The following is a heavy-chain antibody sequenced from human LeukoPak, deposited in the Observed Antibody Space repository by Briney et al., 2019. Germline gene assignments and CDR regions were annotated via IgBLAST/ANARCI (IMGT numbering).Heavy chain of an antibody. CDR3: ARQVGYYYDSSGYASHFDY. Sequence: SETLSLTCTVSGDSISSTNYYWGWIRQPPGKGLEWIGSIYYSGSTYYNPSLESRVTISVDTSKNQFSLKLSSVTAADTAVYYCARQVGYYYDSSGYASHFDYWGQGTLVTVSS. CDR2: IYYSGST. CDR1: GDSISSTNYY. J-gene: IGHJ4*02. D-gene: IGHD3-22*01. V-gene: IGHV4-39*01.